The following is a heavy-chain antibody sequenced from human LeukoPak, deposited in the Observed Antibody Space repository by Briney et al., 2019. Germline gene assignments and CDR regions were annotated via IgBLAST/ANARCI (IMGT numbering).Heavy chain of an antibody. Sequence: ASMRVSCKTSGYTFSNFGINWVRQAPREGLEWMGWISGNNDNPNYGQKFQGRFTVTTDSSTSTAYMELRNLRFDDTAVYYCARDGTSTDDYWGQGTLVTVSP. V-gene: IGHV1-18*01. CDR3: ARDGTSTDDY. CDR1: GYTFSNFG. CDR2: ISGNNDNP. J-gene: IGHJ4*02. D-gene: IGHD2-2*01.